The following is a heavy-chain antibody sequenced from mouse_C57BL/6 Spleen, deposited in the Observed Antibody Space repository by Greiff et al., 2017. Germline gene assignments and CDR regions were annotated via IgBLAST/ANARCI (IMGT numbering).Heavy chain of an antibody. V-gene: IGHV5-9-1*02. J-gene: IGHJ1*03. D-gene: IGHD1-1*01. CDR1: GFTFSSYA. CDR2: ISSGGDYI. CDR3: TRVATTVVARYFDV. Sequence: EVQLVESGEGLVKPGGSLKLSCAASGFTFSSYAMSWVRQTPEKRLEWVAYISSGGDYIYYADTVKGRFTISRDNARNTLYLQMSSLKSEDTAMYYCTRVATTVVARYFDVWGTGTTVTVSS.